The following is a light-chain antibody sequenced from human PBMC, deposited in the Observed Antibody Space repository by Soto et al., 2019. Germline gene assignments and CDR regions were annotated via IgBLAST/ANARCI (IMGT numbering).Light chain of an antibody. CDR1: NIGSKS. CDR3: QVWDSATDHVV. CDR2: YDN. J-gene: IGLJ2*01. V-gene: IGLV3-21*04. Sequence: SYELTQPPSVSVAPGQTARITCGGNNIGSKSVHWYQQKPGQAPVLVIYYDNDRPSGIPERFSGSNSGSTATLTISRVEAGDEADYYCQVWDSATDHVVFGGGTKLTVL.